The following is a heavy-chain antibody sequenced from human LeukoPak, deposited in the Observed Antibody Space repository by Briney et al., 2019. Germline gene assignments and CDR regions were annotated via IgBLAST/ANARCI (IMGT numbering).Heavy chain of an antibody. D-gene: IGHD2-2*02. J-gene: IGHJ4*02. Sequence: GGSLRLSCAASGFTFSGSAMHWVRQASGKGREWVGGIRSKANSYATAYAASVKGRFTIARDDSKNTAYLQMNSLKTEDTAVYYCTRLDCSSTSCYIFDYWGQGTLVTVSS. V-gene: IGHV3-73*01. CDR3: TRLDCSSTSCYIFDY. CDR2: IRSKANSYAT. CDR1: GFTFSGSA.